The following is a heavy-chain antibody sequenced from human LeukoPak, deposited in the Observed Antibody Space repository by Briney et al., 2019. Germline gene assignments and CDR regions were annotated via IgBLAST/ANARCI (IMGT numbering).Heavy chain of an antibody. V-gene: IGHV3-23*01. CDR1: GFSFSSYA. Sequence: GGSLRLSCVATGFSFSSYAMSWVRQAPGKGLEGVSGISGSGSSINYVDSVKGRYTISRDNSKNTLYLQINSLRAEDTAVYYCARRPHAFDYGMDVWGQGTTVTVSS. J-gene: IGHJ6*02. CDR2: ISGSGSSI. CDR3: ARRPHAFDYGMDV.